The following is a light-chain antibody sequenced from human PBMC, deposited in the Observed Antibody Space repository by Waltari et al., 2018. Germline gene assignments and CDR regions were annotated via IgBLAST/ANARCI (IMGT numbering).Light chain of an antibody. CDR3: QAWDSSTVV. J-gene: IGLJ2*01. CDR1: KSGDTY. Sequence: SYELTQPPSVSVSPGQTASITCSGDKSGDTYACWYQQKPGQSPVLVIYQASKRPSGIPERFSGSNSGNTATLTISGTQAMDEADYYCQAWDSSTVVFGGGTKLTVL. V-gene: IGLV3-1*01. CDR2: QAS.